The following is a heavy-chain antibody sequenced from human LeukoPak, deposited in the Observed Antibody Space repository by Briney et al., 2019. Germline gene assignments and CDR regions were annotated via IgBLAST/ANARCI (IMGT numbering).Heavy chain of an antibody. V-gene: IGHV3-49*03. CDR2: IRSKAYDGTT. D-gene: IGHD3-10*01. CDR1: GFTFGDYA. Sequence: GGSLRLSCTASGFTFGDYAMSWFRQAPGKGLEWVGFIRSKAYDGTTEYAAPVKGRFTISRDDSTNTLYLQMNSLKSEDTAVYYCTTYGSGRKFDYWGQGILVTVSS. CDR3: TTYGSGRKFDY. J-gene: IGHJ4*02.